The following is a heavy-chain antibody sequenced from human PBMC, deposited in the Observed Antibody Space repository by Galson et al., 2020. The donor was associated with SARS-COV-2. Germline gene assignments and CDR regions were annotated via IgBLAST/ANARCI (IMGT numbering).Heavy chain of an antibody. CDR1: GFIFTNYE. D-gene: IGHD6-13*01. Sequence: GESLKISCAASGFIFTNYEMNWVRQAPGKGLEWLSYISDSGTNIYYAHSVKGRFTISRDNTKNSVYLQMTSVRAEDTAVYYCASPYLAAASCFGAFDLWGRGTVVTVSS. CDR3: ASPYLAAASCFGAFDL. V-gene: IGHV3-48*03. J-gene: IGHJ3*01. CDR2: ISDSGTNI.